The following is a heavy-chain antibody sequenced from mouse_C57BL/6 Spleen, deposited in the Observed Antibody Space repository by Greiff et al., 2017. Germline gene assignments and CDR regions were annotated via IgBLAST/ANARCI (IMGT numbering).Heavy chain of an antibody. V-gene: IGHV1-7*01. CDR2: INPSSGYT. CDR1: GYTFTSYW. D-gene: IGHD4-1*01. J-gene: IGHJ4*01. CDR3: TGTRAMDY. Sequence: QVQLKESGAELAKPGASVKLSCKASGYTFTSYWMHWVKQRPGQGLEWIGYINPSSGYTKYNQKFKDKATLTADKSSSTAYMQLSSLTYEDSAVYYCTGTRAMDYWGQGTSVTVSS.